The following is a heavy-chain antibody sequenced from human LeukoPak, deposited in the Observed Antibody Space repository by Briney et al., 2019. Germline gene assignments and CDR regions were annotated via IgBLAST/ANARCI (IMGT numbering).Heavy chain of an antibody. CDR2: ISGSGGST. V-gene: IGHV3-23*01. J-gene: IGHJ6*03. D-gene: IGHD1-26*01. CDR1: GFTVSSNY. CDR3: AKDSKIVGPTFRSYHYMDV. Sequence: GGSLRLSCAASGFTVSSNYMSWVRQAPGKGLEWVSGISGSGGSTYYADSVKGRFTISRDNSKKTLYLQMNSLRAEDTAVYYCAKDSKIVGPTFRSYHYMDVWGKGTTVTVSS.